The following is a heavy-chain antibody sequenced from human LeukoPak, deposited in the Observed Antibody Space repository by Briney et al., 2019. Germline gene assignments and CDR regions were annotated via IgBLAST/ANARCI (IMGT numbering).Heavy chain of an antibody. J-gene: IGHJ4*02. D-gene: IGHD6-19*01. V-gene: IGHV3-7*03. CDR2: IKQDGSEK. CDR3: AKGKTVAGVLEY. Sequence: GGSLRLSCAASGFTFSSYWMSWVRQAPGKGLEWVANIKQDGSEKYYVDSVKGRFTISRDSSENTLYLQMNILRVDDTAVYYCAKGKTVAGVLEYWGQGALVTVSS. CDR1: GFTFSSYW.